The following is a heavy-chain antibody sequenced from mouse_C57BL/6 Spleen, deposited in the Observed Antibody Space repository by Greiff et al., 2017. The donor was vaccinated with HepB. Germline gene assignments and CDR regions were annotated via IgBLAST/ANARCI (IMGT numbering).Heavy chain of an antibody. CDR2: IYPRSGNT. V-gene: IGHV1-81*01. Sequence: QVQLQQSGAELARPGASVKLSCKASGYTFTSYGISWVKQRTGQGLEWIGEIYPRSGNTYYNEKFKGKATLTADKSSSTAYMELRSLTSEDSAVYFCARGGGSSSPWFAYWGQGTLVTVSA. J-gene: IGHJ3*01. CDR3: ARGGGSSSPWFAY. D-gene: IGHD1-1*01. CDR1: GYTFTSYG.